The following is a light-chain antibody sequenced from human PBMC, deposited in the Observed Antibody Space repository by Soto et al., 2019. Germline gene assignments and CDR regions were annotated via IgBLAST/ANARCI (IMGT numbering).Light chain of an antibody. Sequence: DIQMTQSPSTLSASVGDRVTITCRASQSISDWLAWYQQKPGKAPNLLIYKASSLKSGVPSRFSGNGSGTEFTLTISSLQPDDFATYYCQRYNSYWTFGQGTKVEIQ. CDR3: QRYNSYWT. CDR2: KAS. J-gene: IGKJ1*01. CDR1: QSISDW. V-gene: IGKV1-5*03.